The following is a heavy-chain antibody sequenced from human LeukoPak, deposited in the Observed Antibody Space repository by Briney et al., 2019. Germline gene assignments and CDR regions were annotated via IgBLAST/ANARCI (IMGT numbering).Heavy chain of an antibody. CDR2: IIPIFGTA. Sequence: ASVKVSCKASGGTFSSYAISWVRQAPGQGLEWMGGIIPIFGTANYAQKFQGRVTITTDESTSTAYMELSSLRSEDTAVYYCARGLQWLYAFDIWGQGTMVTVSS. CDR1: GGTFSSYA. V-gene: IGHV1-69*05. J-gene: IGHJ3*02. CDR3: ARGLQWLYAFDI. D-gene: IGHD3-3*01.